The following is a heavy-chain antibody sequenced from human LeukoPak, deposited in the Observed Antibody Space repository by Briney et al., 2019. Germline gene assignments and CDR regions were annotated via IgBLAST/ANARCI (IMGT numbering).Heavy chain of an antibody. D-gene: IGHD2-2*01. Sequence: GGSLRLSCAASGFTFNSYSMNWVRQAPGKGLEWVSSLSSSSNYIYYADSVKGRFTISRDNAKNSLYLQMNSLRAEDTAVYYCARAPHCTSTSCFPIYWGQGTLVTVSS. J-gene: IGHJ4*02. CDR3: ARAPHCTSTSCFPIY. V-gene: IGHV3-21*01. CDR2: LSSSSNYI. CDR1: GFTFNSYS.